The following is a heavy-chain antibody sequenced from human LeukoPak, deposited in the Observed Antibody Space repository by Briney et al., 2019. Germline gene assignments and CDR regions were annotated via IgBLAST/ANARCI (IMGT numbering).Heavy chain of an antibody. J-gene: IGHJ1*01. CDR2: ISSSSSHM. CDR3: VRDSGSSYGYYFLH. CDR1: GFTFNSYS. D-gene: IGHD1-26*01. Sequence: GRSLRLACAAAGFTFNSYSMYWVRQAAGKGLEWDSSISSSSSHMVYADSVKGRFSISRDNANNSLCLQMNSLRAEDTAVYYCVRDSGSSYGYYFLHWGQGTLVTVSS. V-gene: IGHV3-21*01.